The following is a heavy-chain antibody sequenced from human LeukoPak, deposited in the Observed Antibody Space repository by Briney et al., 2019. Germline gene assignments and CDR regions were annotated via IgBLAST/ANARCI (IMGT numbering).Heavy chain of an antibody. Sequence: SETLSLTCTASGGSISSYYWSWIRQPPGKGLEWIGYIYYSGSTNYNPSLKSRVTISVDTSKNQFSLKLSSVTAADTAVYYCAREYSSSWYGIMDVWGQGTTVTVSS. CDR1: GGSISSYY. D-gene: IGHD6-13*01. J-gene: IGHJ6*02. CDR2: IYYSGST. CDR3: AREYSSSWYGIMDV. V-gene: IGHV4-59*01.